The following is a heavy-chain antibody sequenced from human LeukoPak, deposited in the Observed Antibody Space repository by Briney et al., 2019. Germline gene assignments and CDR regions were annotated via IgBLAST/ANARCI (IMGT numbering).Heavy chain of an antibody. CDR3: AKNPTVTTVRYYYYYYMDV. CDR2: IWYDGSNK. Sequence: PGGSLRLSCAASTFTFSSYGMHWVRQAPGKGLEWVAVIWYDGSNKYYADSVKGRFTISRDNSKNTLYLQMNSLRAEDTAVYYCAKNPTVTTVRYYYYYYMDVWGKGTTVTVSS. V-gene: IGHV3-33*06. CDR1: TFTFSSYG. D-gene: IGHD4-17*01. J-gene: IGHJ6*03.